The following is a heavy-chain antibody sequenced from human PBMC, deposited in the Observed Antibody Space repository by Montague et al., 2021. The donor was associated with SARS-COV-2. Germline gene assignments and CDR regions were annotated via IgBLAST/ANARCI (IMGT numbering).Heavy chain of an antibody. J-gene: IGHJ5*02. CDR3: ARHEGVVVAATYTWLSVHTCWLDP. D-gene: IGHD2-15*01. CDR1: GGSISSSSYY. V-gene: IGHV4-39*01. CDR2: IYYSGST. Sequence: SETLSLTCTVSGGSISSSSYYWGWIRQPPGKGLEWIGSIYYSGSTYYNPSLKSRVTISVDTSKNQFSLKLSSVTAADTAVYYCARHEGVVVAATYTWLSVHTCWLDPWGQGTLVTVSS.